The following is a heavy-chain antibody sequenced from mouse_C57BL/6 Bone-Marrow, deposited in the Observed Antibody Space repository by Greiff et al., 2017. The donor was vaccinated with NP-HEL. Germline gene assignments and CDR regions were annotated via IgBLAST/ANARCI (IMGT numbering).Heavy chain of an antibody. CDR2: ISYDGSN. V-gene: IGHV3-6*01. CDR1: GYSITSGYY. D-gene: IGHD1-1*01. Sequence: ESGPGLVKPSQSLSLTCSVTGYSITSGYYWNWIRQFPGNKLEWLGDISYDGSNNYNPSLKNRFSITHDTSKNQFFLKLNSVTTEDTATYYCARGDYYVSSYNFDYWGHGTTLTVSS. CDR3: ARGDYYVSSYNFDY. J-gene: IGHJ2*01.